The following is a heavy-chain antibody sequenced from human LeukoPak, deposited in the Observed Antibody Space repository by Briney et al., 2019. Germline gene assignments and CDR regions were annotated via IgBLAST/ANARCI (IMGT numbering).Heavy chain of an antibody. Sequence: GGSLRLSCAASGFTFSSYWMSWVRQAPGKGLEWVANIKQDGSEKYYVDSVKGRFTISRDNAKNSLYLQMNSLRAEDTAVYYCARIPRFAVYYYYYYMDVWGKGTTVTVSS. J-gene: IGHJ6*03. V-gene: IGHV3-7*01. CDR3: ARIPRFAVYYYYYYMDV. D-gene: IGHD3-10*02. CDR2: IKQDGSEK. CDR1: GFTFSSYW.